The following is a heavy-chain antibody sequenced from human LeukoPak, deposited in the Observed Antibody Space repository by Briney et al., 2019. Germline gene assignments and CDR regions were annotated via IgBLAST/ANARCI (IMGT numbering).Heavy chain of an antibody. CDR1: GGSISSSNW. Sequence: SETLSLTCAVSGGSISSSNWWSWVRQPPGKGLEWIGEIYHSGSTNYNPSLKSRVTISVDKSKNQFSLKLSSVTAADTAVYYCARDYYAPGSYYRPFDPWGQGTLVTVSS. CDR3: ARDYYAPGSYYRPFDP. J-gene: IGHJ5*02. D-gene: IGHD3-10*01. CDR2: IYHSGST. V-gene: IGHV4-4*02.